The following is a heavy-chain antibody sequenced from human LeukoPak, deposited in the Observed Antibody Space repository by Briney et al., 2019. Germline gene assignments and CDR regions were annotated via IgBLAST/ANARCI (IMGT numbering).Heavy chain of an antibody. CDR2: IYYSGST. Sequence: PSETLSLTCTVSGGSISSYYWSWIRQPPGKGLEWIGYIYYSGSTNYNPSLKSRVTISVDTSKNQFSLKLSSVTAADTAVYYCARLSSGWPRSNPYYYYGMDVWGQGTTVTVSS. CDR3: ARLSSGWPRSNPYYYYGMDV. V-gene: IGHV4-59*08. CDR1: GGSISSYY. D-gene: IGHD6-19*01. J-gene: IGHJ6*02.